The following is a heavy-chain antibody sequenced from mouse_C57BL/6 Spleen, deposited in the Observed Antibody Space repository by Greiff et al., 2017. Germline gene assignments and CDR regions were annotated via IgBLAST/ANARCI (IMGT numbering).Heavy chain of an antibody. Sequence: VQLQQPGAELVKPGASVKLSCKASGYTFTSSWMHWVKQRPGQGLEWIGMIHPNSGSTNYNEKFKSKATLTVDKSSSTAYMQLSSLTSEDSAVYYCARSGRNGYYYDGYFDVWGTGTTVTVSS. D-gene: IGHD2-3*01. CDR1: GYTFTSSW. J-gene: IGHJ1*03. V-gene: IGHV1-64*01. CDR2: IHPNSGST. CDR3: ARSGRNGYYYDGYFDV.